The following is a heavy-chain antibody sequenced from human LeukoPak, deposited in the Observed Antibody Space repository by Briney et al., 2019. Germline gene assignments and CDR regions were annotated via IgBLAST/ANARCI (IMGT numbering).Heavy chain of an antibody. CDR1: GFIFSTYG. CDR2: IRHDGSIK. V-gene: IGHV3-30*02. CDR3: AKDSLADIDY. J-gene: IGHJ4*02. D-gene: IGHD3-16*01. Sequence: PGGSLRLSCAASGFIFSTYGMYWVRQAPGKGLEWVAFIRHDGSIKNYADSVKGRSTISRDNSKNTRYLQMNSLRAEDTAVYYCAKDSLADIDYWGQGTLVTVSS.